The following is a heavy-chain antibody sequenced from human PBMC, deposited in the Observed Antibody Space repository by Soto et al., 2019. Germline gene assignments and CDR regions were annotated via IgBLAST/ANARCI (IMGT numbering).Heavy chain of an antibody. CDR2: ISYTGTT. V-gene: IGHV4-30-4*01. CDR3: ATKPTLTKTRRLLDS. D-gene: IGHD5-18*01. Sequence: SETLSLTCTVSGSSISDEYHWTWIRQSPAKGLEWIGYISYTGTTYYNPSLKSRVTISGDTSKNQFSLRMASVTAADTAVYYCATKPTLTKTRRLLDSWGQGSLVTVSS. CDR1: GSSISDEYH. J-gene: IGHJ4*02.